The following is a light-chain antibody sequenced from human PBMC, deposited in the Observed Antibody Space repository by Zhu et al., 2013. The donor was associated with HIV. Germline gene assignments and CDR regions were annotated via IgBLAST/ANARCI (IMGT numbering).Light chain of an antibody. CDR3: QQSGT. CDR1: PGISTY. J-gene: IGKJ4*01. Sequence: IQLTQSPSSLSASVGDRVTITCRASPGISTYLAWYQQRPGKAPKLLIYAASTLQSGVPSRFSGSGSGTDFTLTISSLQPEDAATYYCQQSGTFGGGTKVEIK. CDR2: AAS. V-gene: IGKV1-9*01.